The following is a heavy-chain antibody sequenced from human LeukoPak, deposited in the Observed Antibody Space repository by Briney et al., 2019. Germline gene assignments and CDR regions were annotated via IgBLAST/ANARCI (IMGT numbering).Heavy chain of an antibody. CDR3: ARDSSSRGEHWFDP. J-gene: IGHJ5*02. CDR2: IYYSGST. Sequence: KASETLSLTCTVSGGSISSYYWSWIRQPPGKGLEWIGYIYYSGSTNYNPSLKSRVTISVDTSKNQFSLKLSSVTAADTAVYYCARDSSSRGEHWFDPWGQGTLVTVSS. D-gene: IGHD6-13*01. V-gene: IGHV4-59*01. CDR1: GGSISSYY.